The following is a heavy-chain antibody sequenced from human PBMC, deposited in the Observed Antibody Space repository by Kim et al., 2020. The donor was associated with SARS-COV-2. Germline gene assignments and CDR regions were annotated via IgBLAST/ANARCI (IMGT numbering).Heavy chain of an antibody. CDR1: GFTFDDFA. Sequence: GGSLRLSCAASGFTFDDFAMQWVRQAPGKGLEWVTVISYDGANKYYADSVRGRFTISRDNSKNTLYVQMNSLRVEDTAVYYCARGDAYSGYDWGRADYWGQGTLVTVSS. CDR3: ARGDAYSGYDWGRADY. V-gene: IGHV3-30*04. CDR2: ISYDGANK. D-gene: IGHD5-12*01. J-gene: IGHJ4*02.